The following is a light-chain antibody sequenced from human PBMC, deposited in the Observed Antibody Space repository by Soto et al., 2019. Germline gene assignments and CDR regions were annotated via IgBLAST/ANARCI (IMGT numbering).Light chain of an antibody. J-gene: IGKJ1*01. CDR2: AAS. V-gene: IGKV1-39*01. CDR1: QIISSN. CDR3: QQTYTAPRT. Sequence: DIQMTQSPSSLSASVGDRVTITCRASQIISSNVNWYQQKPGIAPKLLIYAASSLQSGVPSRFSGSGSGTDFTLTISSLQPEDFATYYCQQTYTAPRTFGQGTKVDI.